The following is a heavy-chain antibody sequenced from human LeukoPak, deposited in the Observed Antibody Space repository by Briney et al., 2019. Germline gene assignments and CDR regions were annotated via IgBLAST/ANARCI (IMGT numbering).Heavy chain of an antibody. CDR2: IYYSGST. V-gene: IGHV4-39*01. CDR1: GGSISSSVYY. J-gene: IGHJ4*02. CDR3: ASLHIALYYFDY. D-gene: IGHD2-21*01. Sequence: SETLSLTCTVSGGSISSSVYYWGWIRQPPGKGLEWIGSIYYSGSTFYNPSLKSRVTISVDTSKNPFSLMLSSLTAADTAVYYCASLHIALYYFDYWGQGTLVTVSS.